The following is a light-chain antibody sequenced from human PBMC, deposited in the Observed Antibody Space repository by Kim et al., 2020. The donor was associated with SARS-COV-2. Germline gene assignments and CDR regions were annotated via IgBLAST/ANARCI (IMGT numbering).Light chain of an antibody. CDR3: QQYGSSPRT. V-gene: IGKV3-20*01. J-gene: IGKJ1*01. Sequence: SPGESTPRSCRASQSVSSSYLAWYQQKPGQAPRLRIYGASSRATGIPDRFSGSGSGTDFTLTISRLEPEDFAVYYCQQYGSSPRTFGQGTKVEIK. CDR1: QSVSSSY. CDR2: GAS.